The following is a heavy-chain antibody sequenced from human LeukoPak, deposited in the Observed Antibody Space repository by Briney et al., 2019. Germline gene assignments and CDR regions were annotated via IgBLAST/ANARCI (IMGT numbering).Heavy chain of an antibody. J-gene: IGHJ4*02. CDR3: ARDSGYGEDYFDY. CDR1: GFTFSSYA. Sequence: GGSLRLSCAASGFTFSSYAMHWVRQAPGKGLEWVAVISYDGSNKYYADSVKGRFTISRDNSKNTLYLQMNSLRAEDTAVYYCARDSGYGEDYFDYWGQGTLVTVSS. D-gene: IGHD5-12*01. V-gene: IGHV3-30-3*01. CDR2: ISYDGSNK.